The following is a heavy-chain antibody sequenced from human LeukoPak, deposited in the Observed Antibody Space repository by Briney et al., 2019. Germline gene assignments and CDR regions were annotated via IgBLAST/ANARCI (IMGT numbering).Heavy chain of an antibody. Sequence: PGGSLRLSCAASGFTFSSYGMHWVRQAPGKGLEWVAVISYDGSNKYYADSVKGRFTISRDNSKNTLYLQMNSLRAEDTAVYYCAKEGSTSCYNTRYSSGCPKTYYYYGMDVWGQGTTVTVSS. D-gene: IGHD2-2*02. CDR1: GFTFSSYG. CDR3: AKEGSTSCYNTRYSSGCPKTYYYYGMDV. J-gene: IGHJ6*02. CDR2: ISYDGSNK. V-gene: IGHV3-30*18.